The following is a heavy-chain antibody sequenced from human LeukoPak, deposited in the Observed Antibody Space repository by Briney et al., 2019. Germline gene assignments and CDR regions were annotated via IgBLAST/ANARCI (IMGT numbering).Heavy chain of an antibody. Sequence: GGPLRLSCAASGFTFSDYALNWVRQAPGKGLEWISSITGSSYNKYYAESLKGRVTISRDNAKNSLYLQMDSLRAEDTAVYYCGVGASSASEFDYWGQGTLVTVSS. D-gene: IGHD1-26*01. CDR3: GVGASSASEFDY. V-gene: IGHV3-21*01. J-gene: IGHJ4*02. CDR1: GFTFSDYA. CDR2: ITGSSYNK.